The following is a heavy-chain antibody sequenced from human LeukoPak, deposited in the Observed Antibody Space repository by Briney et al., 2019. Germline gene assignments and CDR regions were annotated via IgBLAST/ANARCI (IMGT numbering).Heavy chain of an antibody. V-gene: IGHV3-74*01. Sequence: KGLVFVSRINPEGNSADYADSVKGRFTVSRDNAKYTVYLQMTRLRADDTAVYYCMSQGDWGQGTLVTVSS. D-gene: IGHD1-26*01. CDR3: MSQGD. CDR2: INPEGNSA. J-gene: IGHJ4*02.